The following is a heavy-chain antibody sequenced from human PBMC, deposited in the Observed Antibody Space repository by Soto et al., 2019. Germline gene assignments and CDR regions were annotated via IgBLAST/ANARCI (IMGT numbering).Heavy chain of an antibody. CDR1: GGSISSSSYY. J-gene: IGHJ4*02. D-gene: IGHD3-3*01. CDR3: ARLPVLRFVEWLQEYYFDY. CDR2: IYYSGST. V-gene: IGHV4-39*01. Sequence: QLQLQESGPGLVKPSETLSLTCTVSGGSISSSSYYWGWIRQPPGKGLEWIGSIYYSGSTYYNPSRTSRVTITVDTSKNQFSLTLSVVGAADTAVYCCARLPVLRFVEWLQEYYFDYGGQGTLVTVSS.